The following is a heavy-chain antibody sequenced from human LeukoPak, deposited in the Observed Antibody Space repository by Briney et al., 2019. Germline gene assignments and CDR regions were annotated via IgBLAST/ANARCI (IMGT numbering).Heavy chain of an antibody. CDR3: AREAAAAGENCFDY. CDR1: GYTFTGYY. J-gene: IGHJ4*02. V-gene: IGHV1-2*02. CDR2: INPKSGGT. D-gene: IGHD6-13*01. Sequence: ASVKVSCKASGYTFTGYYMHWVRQAPGQGLEWMGWINPKSGGTNYAQKFQGRVTMTRDTSISTAYMELSRLRSDDTAVYYCAREAAAAGENCFDYWGQGTLVTVSS.